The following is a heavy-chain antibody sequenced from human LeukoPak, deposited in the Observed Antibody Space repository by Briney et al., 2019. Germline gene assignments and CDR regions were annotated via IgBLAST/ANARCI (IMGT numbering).Heavy chain of an antibody. J-gene: IGHJ5*02. CDR1: GGTFSSYA. CDR3: AREEGNWFDP. CDR2: VIPIFGTA. Sequence: ASVKVSCKASGGTFSSYAISWVRQAPGQGLEWMGGVIPIFGTANYAQKFQGRVTITADESTSTAYMELSSLRSEDTAVYYCAREEGNWFDPWGQGTLVTVSS. V-gene: IGHV1-69*13.